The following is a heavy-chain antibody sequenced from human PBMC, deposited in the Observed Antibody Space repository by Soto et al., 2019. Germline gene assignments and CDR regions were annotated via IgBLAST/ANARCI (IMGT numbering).Heavy chain of an antibody. CDR2: IYYSGST. V-gene: IGHV4-31*03. J-gene: IGHJ6*02. CDR1: GGSISSGGYY. Sequence: QVQLQESGPGLVKPSQTMSLTCTVSGGSISSGGYYWSWIRQHPGKGLEWIGYIYYSGSTYYNPSLTGRVTMSVDTSKNQVSLQLSSVTAADTAVYYCARDRGVIENYYYGMDVWGQGTTVTVSS. D-gene: IGHD3-10*01. CDR3: ARDRGVIENYYYGMDV.